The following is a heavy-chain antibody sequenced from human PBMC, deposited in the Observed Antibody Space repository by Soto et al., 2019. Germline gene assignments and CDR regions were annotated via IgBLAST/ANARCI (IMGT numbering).Heavy chain of an antibody. CDR2: ISYDGSNK. Sequence: QVQLVESGGGVVQPGRSLRLSCAASGFTFSSYAMHWVRKAPGKGLEWVAVISYDGSNKYYADSVKGRFTISRDNSKNTLYLQMNSLRAEDTAVYYCARDPVWSSYYGMDVWGQGTTVTVSS. CDR1: GFTFSSYA. CDR3: ARDPVWSSYYGMDV. D-gene: IGHD3-16*01. J-gene: IGHJ6*02. V-gene: IGHV3-30-3*01.